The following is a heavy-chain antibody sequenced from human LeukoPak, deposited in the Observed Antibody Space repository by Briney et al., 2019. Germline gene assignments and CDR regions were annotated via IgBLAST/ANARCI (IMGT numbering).Heavy chain of an antibody. D-gene: IGHD3-10*01. CDR3: AKGITTMVREYYYMDV. V-gene: IGHV3-23*01. J-gene: IGHJ6*03. Sequence: GGSLRLSCAASGFTFSSYAMSWVRQAPGKGLEWVSAISGSGGSTYYADSVKGRFTISRDNSKNTLYLQMNSLRAEDTAVYYCAKGITTMVREYYYMDVWGKGTTVTVSS. CDR2: ISGSGGST. CDR1: GFTFSSYA.